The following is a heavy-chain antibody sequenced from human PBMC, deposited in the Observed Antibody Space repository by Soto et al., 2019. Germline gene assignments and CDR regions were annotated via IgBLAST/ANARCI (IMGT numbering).Heavy chain of an antibody. Sequence: SVKVSCKASGGTFSSYAISWVRQAPGQGLEWMGGIIPIFGTANYAQKFQGRVTITADESTSTAYMELSSLRSEDTAVYYCARGNSGSYFRIYYYYGMDVWGQGTTVTVSS. CDR2: IIPIFGTA. D-gene: IGHD1-26*01. CDR3: ARGNSGSYFRIYYYYGMDV. J-gene: IGHJ6*02. CDR1: GGTFSSYA. V-gene: IGHV1-69*13.